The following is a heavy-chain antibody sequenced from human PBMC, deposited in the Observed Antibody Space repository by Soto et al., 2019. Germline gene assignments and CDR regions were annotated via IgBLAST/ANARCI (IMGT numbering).Heavy chain of an antibody. Sequence: QVQLQESGPGLVKPSETLSLTCTVSGGSISSYYWSWIRQPPGKGLEWIGYIYYSGSTNYNPSLKSRVTISVDTSKNQFSLKLSSVTAADTAVYYCAREGRITIFSDAFDIWGQGTMVTVSS. CDR2: IYYSGST. CDR3: AREGRITIFSDAFDI. J-gene: IGHJ3*02. D-gene: IGHD3-10*02. CDR1: GGSISSYY. V-gene: IGHV4-59*01.